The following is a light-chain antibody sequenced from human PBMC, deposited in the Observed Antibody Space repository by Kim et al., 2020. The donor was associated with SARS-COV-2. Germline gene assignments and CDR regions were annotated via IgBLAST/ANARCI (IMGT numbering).Light chain of an antibody. CDR3: QQRSDGNT. V-gene: IGKV3-11*01. CDR2: DAS. Sequence: LSLSPQERATLSGRASKSVSRSLAWYQQKRGQAPRLLIYDASNRATGIPARFSGSGSGTDFTLTISSLEPEDFAVYYCQQRSDGNTFGQGTKLEI. CDR1: KSVSRS. J-gene: IGKJ2*01.